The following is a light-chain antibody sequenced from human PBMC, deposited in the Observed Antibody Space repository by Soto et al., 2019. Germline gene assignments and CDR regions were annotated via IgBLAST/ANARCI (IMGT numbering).Light chain of an antibody. J-gene: IGKJ5*01. CDR1: QSISSY. CDR3: QQSYSTPIT. V-gene: IGKV1-39*01. CDR2: AAS. Sequence: NQMTQSTSSLSASVGDRVTITCRASQSISSYLNWYQQKPGKAPKLLIYAASSLQSGVPSRFSGSGSGTDFTLTISSLQPEDFATYYCQQSYSTPITFGQGTRLEIK.